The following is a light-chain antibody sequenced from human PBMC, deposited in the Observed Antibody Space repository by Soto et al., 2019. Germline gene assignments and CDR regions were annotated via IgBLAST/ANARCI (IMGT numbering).Light chain of an antibody. CDR3: SSYTSSSTQV. V-gene: IGLV2-14*01. Sequence: QSVLTQPASVSGSPGQSITISCTGTSSDVGGYNYVSWYQQHPGKAPKLMIYDVSNRPSGVSNRFSGSKSGNTASLTISGLHAEDEADYYCSSYTSSSTQVFGGGTKLTVL. J-gene: IGLJ2*01. CDR2: DVS. CDR1: SSDVGGYNY.